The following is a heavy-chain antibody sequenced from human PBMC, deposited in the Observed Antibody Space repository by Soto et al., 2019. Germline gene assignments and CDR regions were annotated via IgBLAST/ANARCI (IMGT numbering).Heavy chain of an antibody. CDR2: IYYSGST. D-gene: IGHD6-13*01. CDR1: GFMFSSFA. Sequence: GSLRLSCAGSGFMFSSFAMTWVRQAPGKGLEWIGSIYYSGSTYYNPSLKSRVTISVDTSKNQFSLKLSSVTAADTAVYYCASTYSSSVGNYYYYYGMDVWGQGTTVTVSS. V-gene: IGHV4-39*01. J-gene: IGHJ6*02. CDR3: ASTYSSSVGNYYYYYGMDV.